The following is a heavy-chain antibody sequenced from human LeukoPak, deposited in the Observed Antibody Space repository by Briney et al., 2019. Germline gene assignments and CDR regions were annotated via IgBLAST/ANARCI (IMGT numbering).Heavy chain of an antibody. CDR2: IAYDGSVA. J-gene: IGHJ4*02. D-gene: IGHD3-10*02. Sequence: GRSLRLSCAASGFTFRSFAFHWVRQAPDKGLGWVAVIAYDGSVAYVAVALKGRFTISRDDSKSTLYLQMNSLRPADTAVYYCARDMLKGAPDYLDHWGQGTLVTVSS. CDR1: GFTFRSFA. V-gene: IGHV3-30*04. CDR3: ARDMLKGAPDYLDH.